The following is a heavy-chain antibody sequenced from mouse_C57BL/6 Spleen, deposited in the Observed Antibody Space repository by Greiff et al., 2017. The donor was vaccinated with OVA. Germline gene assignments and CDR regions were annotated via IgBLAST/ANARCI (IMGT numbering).Heavy chain of an antibody. CDR1: GFSFNTYA. CDR2: IRSKSNNYAT. CDR3: VRNYYGRDWYFDV. V-gene: IGHV10-1*01. J-gene: IGHJ1*03. D-gene: IGHD1-1*01. Sequence: EVQLVESGGGLVQPKGSLKLSCAASGFSFNTYAMNWVRQAPGKGLEWVARIRSKSNNYATYYADSVKDRFTISRDDSESMLYLQMNNLKTEDTAMYYCVRNYYGRDWYFDVWGTGTTVTVSS.